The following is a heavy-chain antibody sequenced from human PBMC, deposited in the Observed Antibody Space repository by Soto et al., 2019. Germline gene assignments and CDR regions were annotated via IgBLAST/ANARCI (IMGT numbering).Heavy chain of an antibody. J-gene: IGHJ1*01. D-gene: IGHD3-22*01. Sequence: GGSLRLSCAASGFTFSSYAMSWVRQAPGKGLEWVSAISGSGGSTYYADSVKGQFTISRDNSKNTLYLQMNSLRAEDTAVYYCAKDLSRYYDSSAEYFQHWGQGTLVTVSS. CDR1: GFTFSSYA. CDR2: ISGSGGST. V-gene: IGHV3-23*01. CDR3: AKDLSRYYDSSAEYFQH.